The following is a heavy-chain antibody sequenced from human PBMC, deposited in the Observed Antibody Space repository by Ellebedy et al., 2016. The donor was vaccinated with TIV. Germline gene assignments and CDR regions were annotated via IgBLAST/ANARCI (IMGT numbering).Heavy chain of an antibody. D-gene: IGHD3-10*01. Sequence: PGGSLRLSCAASGFTFSTYAMNWVRQAPGKGLEWVSYITSSSNTIYYADSLKGRFTVSRDNAKNSLYLQMNSLRAEDTAVYYCATGTYYYFNWGQGTLVTVSS. CDR2: ITSSSNTI. CDR3: ATGTYYYFN. J-gene: IGHJ4*02. V-gene: IGHV3-48*04. CDR1: GFTFSTYA.